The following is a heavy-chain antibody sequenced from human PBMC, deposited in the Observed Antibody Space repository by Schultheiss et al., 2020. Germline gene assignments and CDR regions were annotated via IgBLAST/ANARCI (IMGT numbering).Heavy chain of an antibody. Sequence: SETLSLTCAVYGGSFSGYYWSWIRQPAGKGLEWIGRIYTSGSTNYNPSLKSRVTMSVDTSKNQFSLKLSSVTAADTAVYYCARDGVDVLTTVWFDPWGQGTLVTVSS. CDR2: IYTSGST. CDR1: GGSFSGYY. J-gene: IGHJ5*02. D-gene: IGHD4-11*01. V-gene: IGHV4-4*07. CDR3: ARDGVDVLTTVWFDP.